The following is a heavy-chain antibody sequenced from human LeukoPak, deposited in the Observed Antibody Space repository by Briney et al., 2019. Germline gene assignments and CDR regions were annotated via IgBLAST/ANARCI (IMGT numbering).Heavy chain of an antibody. D-gene: IGHD2-2*01. Sequence: PSETLSLTCAVYGGSFSGYYWSWIRQPPGKGLEWIGEINHSGSTNYNPSLKSRVTISVDTSKNQFSLKLSSVTAADTAVYYCARKRRDIVVVPALRRGAFDMWGQGTMVTVSS. CDR2: INHSGST. CDR1: GGSFSGYY. V-gene: IGHV4-34*01. J-gene: IGHJ3*02. CDR3: ARKRRDIVVVPALRRGAFDM.